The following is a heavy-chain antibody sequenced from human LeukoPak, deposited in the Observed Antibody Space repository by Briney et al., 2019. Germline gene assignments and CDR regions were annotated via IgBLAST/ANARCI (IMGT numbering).Heavy chain of an antibody. Sequence: PGGSLRLSCAASGFTFSSYSMNWVRQAPGKGLEWVSFISTSSSYIYYADSVKGRFTISRDNAKNSLYLEMNSLRAEDTAVYYCARGFLISAAAFDYWGQGTLVTVSS. CDR2: ISTSSSYI. CDR1: GFTFSSYS. V-gene: IGHV3-21*01. J-gene: IGHJ4*02. CDR3: ARGFLISAAAFDY. D-gene: IGHD6-13*01.